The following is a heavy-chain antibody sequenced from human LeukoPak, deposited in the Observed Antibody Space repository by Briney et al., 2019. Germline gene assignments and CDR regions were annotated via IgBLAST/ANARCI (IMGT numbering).Heavy chain of an antibody. D-gene: IGHD4-23*01. Sequence: ASVKVSCKASGYTFTSYGISWVRQAPGQGLEWMGWISAYNGNTNYAQKLQGRVTMTTDTSTSTAYMELRSLRSDDTAVYYCARGVPENYGGNSHYYYYYYMDVWGKGTTVTVSS. J-gene: IGHJ6*03. CDR3: ARGVPENYGGNSHYYYYYYMDV. V-gene: IGHV1-18*01. CDR1: GYTFTSYG. CDR2: ISAYNGNT.